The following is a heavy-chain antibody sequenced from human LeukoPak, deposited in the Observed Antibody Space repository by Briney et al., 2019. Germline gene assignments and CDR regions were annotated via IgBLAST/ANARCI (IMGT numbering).Heavy chain of an antibody. CDR1: GGSFSGYY. CDR2: IYYGGST. Sequence: SETLSLTCAVYGGSFSGYYWSWIRQPPGKGLEWIGYIYYGGSTNYNPSLKSRVTISVDTSKNQFSLKLSSVTAADTAVYYCARDLDYWGQGTLVTVSS. V-gene: IGHV4-59*01. CDR3: ARDLDY. J-gene: IGHJ4*02.